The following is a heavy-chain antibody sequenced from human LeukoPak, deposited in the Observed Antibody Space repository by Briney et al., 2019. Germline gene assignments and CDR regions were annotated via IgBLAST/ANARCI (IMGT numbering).Heavy chain of an antibody. CDR3: ARDEVGAPPIDY. D-gene: IGHD1-26*01. CDR2: INGDGGST. CDR1: GFAFSSHW. V-gene: IGHV3-74*01. J-gene: IGHJ4*02. Sequence: GGSLRLSYEASGFAFSSHWMHWVRQAPGKGLVWVSNINGDGGSTGYADSVKGRFTTSRDNAKNTLYLHMNSLRVEDTAVYYCARDEVGAPPIDYWGQGALVTVSS.